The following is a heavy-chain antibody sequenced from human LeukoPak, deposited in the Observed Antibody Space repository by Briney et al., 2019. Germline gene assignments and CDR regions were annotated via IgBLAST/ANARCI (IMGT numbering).Heavy chain of an antibody. V-gene: IGHV3-21*06. D-gene: IGHD3-3*01. J-gene: IGHJ4*02. CDR2: ISSSGYYK. Sequence: GGTLRLSCTASGFTFSGYTMKWVRQAPGRGRECVSSISSSGYYKNYAESVEGRFTISRNNADNLLYLQMKSVRAEDTAMYYCAFGAGGTFWGQGPLVTVSS. CDR1: GFTFSGYT. CDR3: AFGAGGTF.